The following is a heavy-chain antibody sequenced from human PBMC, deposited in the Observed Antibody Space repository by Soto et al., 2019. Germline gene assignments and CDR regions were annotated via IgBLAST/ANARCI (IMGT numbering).Heavy chain of an antibody. Sequence: PSETLSLTFAVYGGSFSGYYWSWIRQAPGKGLEWIGEINHRGSTYNPSLESRVTMSVDTSKNQFSLKLRSVTAADTAVYFCARDGFRTSTSCRIGNWFDPWGQGTPVTVSS. J-gene: IGHJ5*02. CDR2: INHRGST. V-gene: IGHV4-34*01. CDR1: GGSFSGYY. CDR3: ARDGFRTSTSCRIGNWFDP. D-gene: IGHD2-2*03.